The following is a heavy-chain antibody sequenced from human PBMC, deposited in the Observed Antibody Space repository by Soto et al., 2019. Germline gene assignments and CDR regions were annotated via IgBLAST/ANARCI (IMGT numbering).Heavy chain of an antibody. Sequence: QVQLQQWGAGLLKPSETLSLTCAVYGGSFSGYYWSWIRQPPGKGLEWIGEINHSGSTNYNPSLKSRVTISVDTSKNQFSLQLSSVTAADTAVYYCARGVGLAYDFWSGYYWDWFDPWGQGTLVTVSS. V-gene: IGHV4-34*01. J-gene: IGHJ5*02. CDR3: ARGVGLAYDFWSGYYWDWFDP. CDR2: INHSGST. D-gene: IGHD3-3*01. CDR1: GGSFSGYY.